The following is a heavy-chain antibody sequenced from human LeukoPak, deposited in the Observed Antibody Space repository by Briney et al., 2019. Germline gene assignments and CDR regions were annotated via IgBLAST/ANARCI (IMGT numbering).Heavy chain of an antibody. CDR3: ARSIVGYDWNFDQ. CDR2: IYYSGST. J-gene: IGHJ4*02. Sequence: SETLSLTCTVSGGSISSYYWSWIRQPPGKGLEWIGYIYYSGSTNYNPSLKSRVTISVDTSKNQFPLKLSFVTAADTAIYYCARSIVGYDWNFDQWGQGILVTVSS. CDR1: GGSISSYY. V-gene: IGHV4-59*08. D-gene: IGHD1-26*01.